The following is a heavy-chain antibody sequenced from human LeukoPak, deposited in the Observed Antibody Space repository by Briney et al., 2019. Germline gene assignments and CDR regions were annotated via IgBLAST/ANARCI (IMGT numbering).Heavy chain of an antibody. Sequence: GRSLRLSCAASGFTFSSYAMHWVRQAPGKGLEWVAVISYGGSNKYYADSVKGRFTISRDNSKNTLYLQMNSLRAEDTAVYYCARVPHIAAAVDYWGQGTLVTVSS. J-gene: IGHJ4*02. CDR2: ISYGGSNK. V-gene: IGHV3-30-3*01. CDR3: ARVPHIAAAVDY. CDR1: GFTFSSYA. D-gene: IGHD6-13*01.